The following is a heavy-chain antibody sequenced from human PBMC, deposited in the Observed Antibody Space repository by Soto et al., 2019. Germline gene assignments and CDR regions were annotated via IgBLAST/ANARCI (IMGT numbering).Heavy chain of an antibody. CDR2: IYHSGST. Sequence: PSETLSLTCAVSGGSISRGGYSWSRIRQPPGKGLEWIGYIYHSGSTYYNPSLKSRVTISVDRSKNQFSLKLSSVTAADTAVYYCASGKQLVRNYWGQGTLVTVSS. CDR3: ASGKQLVRNY. V-gene: IGHV4-30-2*01. D-gene: IGHD6-13*01. CDR1: GGSISRGGYS. J-gene: IGHJ4*02.